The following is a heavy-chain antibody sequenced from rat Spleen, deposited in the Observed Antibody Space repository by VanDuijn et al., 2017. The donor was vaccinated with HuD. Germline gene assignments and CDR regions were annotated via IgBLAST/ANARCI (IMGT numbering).Heavy chain of an antibody. Sequence: EVQLVESGGGLVQPGRSLKLSCVASGFTFNNYWMTWIRQAPGKGLEWVASISYEGSSTYYGDSVKGRFTISRDNAENTLYLQMNSLRSEDAATYYCARPHSSHYVMDAWGQGASVTVSS. CDR2: ISYEGSST. CDR3: ARPHSSHYVMDA. V-gene: IGHV5-31*01. CDR1: GFTFNNYW. D-gene: IGHD1-8*01. J-gene: IGHJ4*01.